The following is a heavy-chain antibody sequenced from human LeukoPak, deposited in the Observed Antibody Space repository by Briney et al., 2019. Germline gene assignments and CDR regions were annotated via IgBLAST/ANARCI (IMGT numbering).Heavy chain of an antibody. V-gene: IGHV3-30-3*01. CDR2: ISYDGSNK. CDR3: ARELQYTRGPGDY. D-gene: IGHD4-4*01. J-gene: IGHJ4*02. Sequence: PGGSLRLSCAASGFTFSSYAMHWVRQAPGKGLEWMAVISYDGSNKYYADSVKGRFTISRDNSKNTLYLQMNSLRAEDTAVYYCARELQYTRGPGDYWGQGTLVTVSS. CDR1: GFTFSSYA.